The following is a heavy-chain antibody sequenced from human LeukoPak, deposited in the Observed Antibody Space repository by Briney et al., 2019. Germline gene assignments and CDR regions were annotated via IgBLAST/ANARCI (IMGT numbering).Heavy chain of an antibody. CDR1: GYTFTSYG. J-gene: IGHJ6*02. D-gene: IGHD3-10*01. Sequence: ASVKVSCKASGYTFTSYGIIWVRQAPGQGLEWMGWISAYNGNTNYAQKLQGRVTMTTDTSTSTAYMELRSLRSDDTAVYYCARDEGIVETARRYYYYYGMDVWGQGTTVTVSS. CDR3: ARDEGIVETARRYYYYYGMDV. CDR2: ISAYNGNT. V-gene: IGHV1-18*01.